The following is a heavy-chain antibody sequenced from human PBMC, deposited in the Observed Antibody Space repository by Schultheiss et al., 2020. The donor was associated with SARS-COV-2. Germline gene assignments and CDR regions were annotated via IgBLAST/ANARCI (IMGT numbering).Heavy chain of an antibody. D-gene: IGHD3-22*01. J-gene: IGHJ4*02. CDR2: IYYSGIT. CDR3: ARGSDSNALNGYYFDY. CDR1: GGSVSTDF. V-gene: IGHV4-59*05. Sequence: SETLSLTCTVSGGSVSTDFWSWFRQPPGKGLEWIGSIYYSGITYYNSPLKSRVTISVDTSKNQFSLRLSSVTAADTSVYYCARGSDSNALNGYYFDYWGQGTLVTVSS.